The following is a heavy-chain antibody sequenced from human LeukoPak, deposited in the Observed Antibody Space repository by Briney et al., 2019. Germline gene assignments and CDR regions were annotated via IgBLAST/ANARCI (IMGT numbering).Heavy chain of an antibody. CDR3: AKDFYDFAY. Sequence: GGSLRLSCTASGFTFSTYAMTWVRQAPGKGLEWVSTISANGGSTYYADSVKGQFSISRDNSRNTVWLQMNSLRAEDTAVYYCAKDFYDFAYWGQGTLVTVSS. CDR1: GFTFSTYA. J-gene: IGHJ4*02. CDR2: ISANGGST. D-gene: IGHD2/OR15-2a*01. V-gene: IGHV3-23*01.